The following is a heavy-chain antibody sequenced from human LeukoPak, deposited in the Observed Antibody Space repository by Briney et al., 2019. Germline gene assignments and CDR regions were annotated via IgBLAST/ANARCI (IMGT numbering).Heavy chain of an antibody. D-gene: IGHD3-3*01. CDR1: GYTFTSYD. CDR3: ARNRNYDFWNGYGDYYYGMDV. J-gene: IGHJ6*02. CDR2: MNPNSGNT. Sequence: ASVKVSCKASGYTFTSYDINWVRQATGQGLEWMGWMNPNSGNTGYAQKFQGRVTMTRNTSISTAYMELSSLRSEDTAVYYCARNRNYDFWNGYGDYYYGMDVWGQGTTVTVSS. V-gene: IGHV1-8*01.